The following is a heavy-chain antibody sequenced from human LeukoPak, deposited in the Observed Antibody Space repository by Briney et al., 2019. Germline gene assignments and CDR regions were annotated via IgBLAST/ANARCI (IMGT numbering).Heavy chain of an antibody. J-gene: IGHJ4*02. CDR2: ISAYNGNT. CDR1: GYTFTSYG. D-gene: IGHD4-17*01. V-gene: IGHV1-18*01. Sequence: ASVKVSCKASGYTFTSYGIIWVRQAPGQGLEWMGWISAYNGNTNYAQKLQGRVTMTTDTSTSTAYMELRSLRSDDTAVYYCARDWGTREKPVYGDHYYFDYWGQGTLVTVSS. CDR3: ARDWGTREKPVYGDHYYFDY.